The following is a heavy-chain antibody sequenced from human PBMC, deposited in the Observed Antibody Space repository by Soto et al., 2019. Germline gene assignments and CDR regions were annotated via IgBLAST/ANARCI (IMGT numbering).Heavy chain of an antibody. V-gene: IGHV4-39*02. CDR3: ARKDWSGSTFDS. J-gene: IGHJ4*02. Sequence: SETLSLTCTVSGGSISSRGSSWAWIRRPPGKGLEWIGNVYYSGSTYYNPALKSRVTRSVYASKRHFSLKLRSVAAADTAVYYCARKDWSGSTFDSWGQGTLVIVSS. D-gene: IGHD3-3*01. CDR1: GGSISSRGSS. CDR2: VYYSGST.